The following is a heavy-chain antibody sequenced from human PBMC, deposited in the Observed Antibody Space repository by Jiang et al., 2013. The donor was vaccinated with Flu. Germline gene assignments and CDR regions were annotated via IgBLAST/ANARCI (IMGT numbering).Heavy chain of an antibody. CDR3: TLVVVAANNWFDP. J-gene: IGHJ5*02. CDR2: ISAYNGNT. CDR1: YG. V-gene: IGHV1-18*01. Sequence: YGISWVRQAPGQGLEWMGWISAYNGNTNYAQKLQGRVTMTTDTSTSTAYMELRSLRSDDTAVYYCTLVVVAANNWFDPWGQGTLVTVSS. D-gene: IGHD2-15*01.